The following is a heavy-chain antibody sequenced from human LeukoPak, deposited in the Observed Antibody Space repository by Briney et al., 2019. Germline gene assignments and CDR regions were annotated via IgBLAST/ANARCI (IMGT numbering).Heavy chain of an antibody. CDR1: GFTFSNAW. J-gene: IGHJ6*02. D-gene: IGHD3-10*01. V-gene: IGHV3-66*01. CDR3: ARDHLWFGELSRPSYGMDV. CDR2: IYSGGST. Sequence: GGSLRLSCAASGFTFSNAWMSWVRQAPGKGLEWVSVIYSGGSTYYADSVKGRFTISRDNSKNTLYLQMNSLRAEDTAVYYCARDHLWFGELSRPSYGMDVWGQGTTVTVSS.